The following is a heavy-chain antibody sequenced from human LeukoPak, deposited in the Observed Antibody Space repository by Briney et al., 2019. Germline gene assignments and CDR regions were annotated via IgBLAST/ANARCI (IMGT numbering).Heavy chain of an antibody. CDR2: IYYSGST. CDR1: GGPISSGDYY. Sequence: SETLSLTCTVSGGPISSGDYYWSWIRQPPGKGLEWIGYIYYSGSTYYNPSLKSRVTISVDTSKNQFSLKLSSVTAADTAVYYCARRALRGFDYWGQGTLVTVSS. J-gene: IGHJ4*02. D-gene: IGHD4-17*01. V-gene: IGHV4-30-4*01. CDR3: ARRALRGFDY.